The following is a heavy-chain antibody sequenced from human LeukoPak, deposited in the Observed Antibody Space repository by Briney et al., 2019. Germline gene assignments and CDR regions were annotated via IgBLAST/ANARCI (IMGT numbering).Heavy chain of an antibody. D-gene: IGHD2-8*01. J-gene: IGHJ6*03. CDR3: ARLAYCSNDVCYSNYYYSMDV. V-gene: IGHV5-51*01. Sequence: GESLKISCKGSGYTFSSYWIGWVRQMPGKGLEWMGIIYPDDSNTRYSPSFQGQVTISADKSISTAYLQWSSLKASDTAMYYCARLAYCSNDVCYSNYYYSMDVWGKGTTVTVSS. CDR1: GYTFSSYW. CDR2: IYPDDSNT.